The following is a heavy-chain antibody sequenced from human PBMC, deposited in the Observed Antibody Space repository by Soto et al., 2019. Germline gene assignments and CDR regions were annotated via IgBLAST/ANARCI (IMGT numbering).Heavy chain of an antibody. CDR2: INVGTGNT. V-gene: IGHV1-3*01. D-gene: IGHD3-3*01. CDR3: ATNDFWSGYYTGLRENWFDP. Sequence: ASVKVSCKASGYTFTSYALHWVRQAPGQRLEWMGWINVGTGNTKYSQKFQGRVTITRDTSASTASMELSSLRSEDTAVYYCATNDFWSGYYTGLRENWFDPWGQGTLVTVSS. J-gene: IGHJ5*02. CDR1: GYTFTSYA.